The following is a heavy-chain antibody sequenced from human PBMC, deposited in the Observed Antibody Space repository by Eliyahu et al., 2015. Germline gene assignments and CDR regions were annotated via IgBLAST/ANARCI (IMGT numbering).Heavy chain of an antibody. V-gene: IGHV3-7*01. CDR3: ARVPYSSRYHWFDP. J-gene: IGHJ5*02. Sequence: EVQLVESGGGLVQPGGSLRLSCAASGFTFSTYWMSWVRQAPGKGLEWVASIKEDGSEKHYVDSVKGRFTVSRDNSKNSLYLQLNSLRAEDTAVYYCARVPYSSRYHWFDPWGQGTLVTVSS. D-gene: IGHD2-2*01. CDR1: GFTFSTYW. CDR2: IKEDGSEK.